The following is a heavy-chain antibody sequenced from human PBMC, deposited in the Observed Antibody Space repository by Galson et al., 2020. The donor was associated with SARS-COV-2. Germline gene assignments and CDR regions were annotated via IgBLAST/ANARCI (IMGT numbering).Heavy chain of an antibody. CDR2: ISGRAGSP. V-gene: IGHV3-23*01. D-gene: IGHD1-26*01. CDR1: GFAFSNYA. CDR3: ARDKSSVGGTRFFFDS. Sequence: GESLKISCAASGFAFSNYAMGWVRQAPGRGLEWLSSISGRAGSPYDADSVKGRFTISRDNSKDTLYLQMDSLRAEDTAIYYCARDKSSVGGTRFFFDSWGQGTLVTVSS. J-gene: IGHJ4*02.